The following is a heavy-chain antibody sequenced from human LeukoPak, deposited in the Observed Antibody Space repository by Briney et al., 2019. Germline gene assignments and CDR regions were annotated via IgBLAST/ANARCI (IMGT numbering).Heavy chain of an antibody. V-gene: IGHV1-2*02. CDR2: INPNSGGT. D-gene: IGHD3-10*01. J-gene: IGHJ5*02. CDR1: GYTFTSYA. CDR3: ARVPIRTTMVRGVIIDLLNWFDP. Sequence: ASVKVSCKASGYTFTSYAMNWVRQAPGQGLEWMGWINPNSGGTNYAQKFQGRVTMTRDTSISTAYMELSRLRSDDTAVYYCARVPIRTTMVRGVIIDLLNWFDPWGQGTLVTVSS.